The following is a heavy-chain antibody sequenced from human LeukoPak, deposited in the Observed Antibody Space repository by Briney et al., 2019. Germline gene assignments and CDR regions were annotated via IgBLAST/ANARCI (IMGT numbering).Heavy chain of an antibody. CDR1: GYTLTELS. CDR2: FDPEDGET. D-gene: IGHD6-19*01. CDR3: ARMYSSGWPLECLDI. Sequence: GASVKVSCKVSGYTLTELSMHWVRQAPGKGLEWMGGFDPEDGETIYAQKFQGRVTMTEDTSTDTAYMELSSLRSDDTAVYYCARMYSSGWPLECLDIWGQGTTVTVSS. J-gene: IGHJ3*02. V-gene: IGHV1-24*01.